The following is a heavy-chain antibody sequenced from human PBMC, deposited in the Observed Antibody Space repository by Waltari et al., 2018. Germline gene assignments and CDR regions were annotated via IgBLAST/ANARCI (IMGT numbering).Heavy chain of an antibody. V-gene: IGHV4-59*01. CDR1: GGSISSYY. Sequence: QVQLQESGPGLVKPSETLSLTCTVSGGSISSYYWSWIRQPPGKGLEWIVYIYYSGSTNYNPSLKSRVTISVDTSKNQFSLKLSSVTAADTAVYYCARGFDFWSGYYLGYFDYWGQGTLVTVSS. CDR3: ARGFDFWSGYYLGYFDY. J-gene: IGHJ4*02. D-gene: IGHD3-3*01. CDR2: IYYSGST.